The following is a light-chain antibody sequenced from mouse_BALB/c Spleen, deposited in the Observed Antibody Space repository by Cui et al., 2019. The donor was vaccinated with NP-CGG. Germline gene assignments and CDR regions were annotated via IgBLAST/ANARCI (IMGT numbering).Light chain of an antibody. Sequence: QAVLTQYSELTTSPGETVTLTCRSSTGAVTTSNYANWVQEKPDHLFTGLIGGTNNRPPGVPARFSGSLIGDKAALTITGAQTEDEAIYFCALWYSNHWVFGGGTKLTVL. CDR1: TGAVTTSNY. V-gene: IGLV1*01. CDR3: ALWYSNHWV. CDR2: GTN. J-gene: IGLJ1*01.